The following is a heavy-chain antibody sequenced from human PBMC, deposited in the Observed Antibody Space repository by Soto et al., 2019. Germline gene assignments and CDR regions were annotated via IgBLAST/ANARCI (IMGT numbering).Heavy chain of an antibody. Sequence: PGGSLRLSCAASGFTFSSYGMHWVRQAPGKGLEWVAVIWYDGSNKYYADSVKGRFTISRDNSKNTLYLQMNSLRAEDTAVYYCAKDRAYYGSGSYYMSYWGQGTLVTVSS. CDR2: IWYDGSNK. V-gene: IGHV3-30*02. J-gene: IGHJ4*02. CDR3: AKDRAYYGSGSYYMSY. CDR1: GFTFSSYG. D-gene: IGHD3-10*01.